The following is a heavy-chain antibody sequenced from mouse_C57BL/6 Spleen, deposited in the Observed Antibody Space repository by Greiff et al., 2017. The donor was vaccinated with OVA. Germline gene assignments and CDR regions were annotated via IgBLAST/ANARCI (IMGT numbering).Heavy chain of an antibody. Sequence: EVQLVESGEGLVKPGGSLKLSCAASGFTFSSYAMSWVRQTPEKRLEWVAYISSGGDYIYYADTVKGRFTISRDNARNTLYLQMSSLKSEDTAMYYCTRDDYDGDYFDYWGQGTTLTVSS. CDR2: ISSGGDYI. D-gene: IGHD2-4*01. V-gene: IGHV5-9-1*02. CDR1: GFTFSSYA. CDR3: TRDDYDGDYFDY. J-gene: IGHJ2*01.